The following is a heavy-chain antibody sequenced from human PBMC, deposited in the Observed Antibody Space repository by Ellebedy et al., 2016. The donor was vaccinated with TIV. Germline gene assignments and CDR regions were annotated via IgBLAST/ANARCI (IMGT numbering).Heavy chain of an antibody. Sequence: GESLKISCAASGFTFTKYGMHWVRQAPGKGLEWAASVNSDESNKYCADSVKGRFTISRDNSKNTVYLQMNSLTLEDTAVYYCAKGLGSDWAFEYWGQGALVTVSS. D-gene: IGHD6-19*01. J-gene: IGHJ4*02. CDR2: VNSDESNK. CDR1: GFTFTKYG. CDR3: AKGLGSDWAFEY. V-gene: IGHV3-30*02.